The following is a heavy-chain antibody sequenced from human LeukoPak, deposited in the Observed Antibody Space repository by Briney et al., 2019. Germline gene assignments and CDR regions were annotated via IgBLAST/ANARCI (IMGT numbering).Heavy chain of an antibody. CDR2: ISNSGDTT. Sequence: PGGSLRLSCAASGFPFNGYTMSWVRQAPGKGLEWVSGISNSGDTTYYADSVEGRLTISRDNSKKTLYLQMNSLRAEDTAVYYCAKPVHGSGSPDYWGQGTLVTVSS. V-gene: IGHV3-23*01. CDR1: GFPFNGYT. CDR3: AKPVHGSGSPDY. D-gene: IGHD3-10*01. J-gene: IGHJ4*02.